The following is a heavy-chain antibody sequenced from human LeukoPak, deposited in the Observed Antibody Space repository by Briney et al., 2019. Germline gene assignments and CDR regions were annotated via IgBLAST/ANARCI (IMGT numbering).Heavy chain of an antibody. CDR1: GGSVSGYY. Sequence: SETLSLTCLVSGGSVSGYYWSWVRQPPGKGLEWIGYIYYSGSTNYNPSLKSRVTISVDTSKNQFSLKLSSVTAADTAVYYCARMGYCSSTSCYEGSNWFDPWGQGTLVTVSS. CDR3: ARMGYCSSTSCYEGSNWFDP. V-gene: IGHV4-59*02. J-gene: IGHJ5*02. CDR2: IYYSGST. D-gene: IGHD2-2*01.